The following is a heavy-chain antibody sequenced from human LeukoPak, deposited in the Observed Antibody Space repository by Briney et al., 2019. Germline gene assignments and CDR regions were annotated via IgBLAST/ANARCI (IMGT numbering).Heavy chain of an antibody. J-gene: IGHJ2*01. Sequence: DPSETLSLTCAVSGDSISTVTYSWSWIRQPPGKGLEWIGYIYSSGSTYYNPSLKSQFTLSVDTSKNQFSLKLSSVTAADTAVYYCARPRSRGPRANWYFDLWGRGTLVTVSS. CDR3: ARPRSRGPRANWYFDL. CDR1: GDSISTVTYS. CDR2: IYSSGST. D-gene: IGHD3-10*01. V-gene: IGHV4-30-4*07.